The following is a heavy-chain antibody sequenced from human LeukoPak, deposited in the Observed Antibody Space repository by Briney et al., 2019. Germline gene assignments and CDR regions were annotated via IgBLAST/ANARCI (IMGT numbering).Heavy chain of an antibody. CDR3: TSLGYCSSTSCRRGNWFDP. CDR2: IKSKTDGGTT. D-gene: IGHD2-2*01. V-gene: IGHV3-15*01. CDR1: GFTFSNAW. Sequence: GGSLRLSCAASGFTFSNAWMSWVRQAPGKGLEWVGRIKSKTDGGTTDYAAPVKGRFTISRDDSKNTLYLQMNSLKTEDTAVYYCTSLGYCSSTSCRRGNWFDPWGQGTLVTVSS. J-gene: IGHJ5*02.